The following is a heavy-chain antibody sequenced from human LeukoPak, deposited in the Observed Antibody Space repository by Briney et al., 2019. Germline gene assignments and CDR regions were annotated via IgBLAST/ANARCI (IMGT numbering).Heavy chain of an antibody. Sequence: ASVKVSCKASGYTFTSYGISWVRQAPGQGLEWMGWISAYNGNTNYAQKLQGRVTMTTDTSTSTAYMELRSLRSDGTAVYYCARDNGDHIVVVTAHNFDYWGQGTLVTVSS. V-gene: IGHV1-18*01. CDR3: ARDNGDHIVVVTAHNFDY. CDR1: GYTFTSYG. CDR2: ISAYNGNT. J-gene: IGHJ4*02. D-gene: IGHD2-21*02.